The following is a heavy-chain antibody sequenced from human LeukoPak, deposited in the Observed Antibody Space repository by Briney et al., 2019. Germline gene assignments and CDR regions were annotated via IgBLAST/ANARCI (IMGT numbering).Heavy chain of an antibody. V-gene: IGHV3-23*01. CDR2: ISGSGGST. Sequence: GGSLRLSCAASGFTFSSYAMSWVRQAPGKGLEWVSAISGSGGSTYYGDSVKGRFTISRDNSKNTLYLQMNSLRAEETAVDYCAKDGGYSGYDYVPDFDYWGQGTLVTVSS. CDR1: GFTFSSYA. CDR3: AKDGGYSGYDYVPDFDY. J-gene: IGHJ4*02. D-gene: IGHD5-12*01.